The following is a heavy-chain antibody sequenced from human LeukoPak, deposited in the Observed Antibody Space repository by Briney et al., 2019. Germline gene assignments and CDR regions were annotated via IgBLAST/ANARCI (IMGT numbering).Heavy chain of an antibody. J-gene: IGHJ4*02. CDR3: AKDPDYDFWSGANY. D-gene: IGHD3-3*01. CDR1: GFTFSSYG. CDR2: IWYDGSNK. Sequence: GRSLRLSCAASGFTFSSYGMHWVRQAPGKGLEWVAVIWYDGSNKYYADSVKGRFTISRDNSKNTLYLQMNSQRAEDTAVYYCAKDPDYDFWSGANYWGQGTLVTVSS. V-gene: IGHV3-33*06.